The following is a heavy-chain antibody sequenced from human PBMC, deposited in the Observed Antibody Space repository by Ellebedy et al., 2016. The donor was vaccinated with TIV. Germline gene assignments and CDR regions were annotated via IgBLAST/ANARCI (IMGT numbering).Heavy chain of an antibody. D-gene: IGHD3-10*01. J-gene: IGHJ4*02. CDR3: AKDEGGSGSYDY. CDR2: ISYDGSNK. CDR1: GFTFSSYG. V-gene: IGHV3-30*18. Sequence: GGSLRLXCAASGFTFSSYGMHWVRQAPGKGLEWVAVISYDGSNKYYADSVKGRFTISRDNSKNTLYLQMNSLRAEDTAVYYCAKDEGGSGSYDYWGQGTLVTVSS.